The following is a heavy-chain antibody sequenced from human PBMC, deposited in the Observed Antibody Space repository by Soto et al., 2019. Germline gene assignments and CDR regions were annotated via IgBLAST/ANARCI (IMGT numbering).Heavy chain of an antibody. Sequence: SVKVSCKASGGTFSSYAISWVRQAPGQGLEWMGGIIPIFGTANYAQKFQGRVTITADESTSTAYMELSSLRSEDTAVYYCARDRGPFTIFGVVISYYGMDVWGRGTTVTVSS. CDR1: GGTFSSYA. V-gene: IGHV1-69*13. D-gene: IGHD3-3*01. J-gene: IGHJ6*02. CDR3: ARDRGPFTIFGVVISYYGMDV. CDR2: IIPIFGTA.